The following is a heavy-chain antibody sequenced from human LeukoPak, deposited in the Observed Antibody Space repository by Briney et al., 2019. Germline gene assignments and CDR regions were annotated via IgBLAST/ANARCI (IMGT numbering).Heavy chain of an antibody. CDR2: ISYDGSNK. V-gene: IGHV3-30*18. D-gene: IGHD6-13*01. J-gene: IGHJ3*02. CDR1: GFTFSSYG. CDR3: AKDLHSSSWWAFDI. Sequence: PGGSLRLSCAASGFTFSSYGMHWVRQAPGKGLEWVAVISYDGSNKYYADSVKGRFTISRDNSKNTLYLQMNSLRAEDTAVYYCAKDLHSSSWWAFDIWGQGTMVTVSS.